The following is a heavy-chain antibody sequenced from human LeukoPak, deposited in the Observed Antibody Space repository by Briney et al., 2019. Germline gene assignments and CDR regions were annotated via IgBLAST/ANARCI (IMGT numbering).Heavy chain of an antibody. D-gene: IGHD3-10*01. CDR1: GFTFSSYA. CDR2: MGPTGRTL. V-gene: IGHV3-48*04. Sequence: GGSLRLSCAASGFTFSSYAMSWVRQAPGKGLEWLSYMGPTGRTLHYADSVEGRFTISRDNAGDSLYLQMNSLRVDDTAIYYCARIKRGVLAFDSWGQGTLVSVSS. CDR3: ARIKRGVLAFDS. J-gene: IGHJ4*02.